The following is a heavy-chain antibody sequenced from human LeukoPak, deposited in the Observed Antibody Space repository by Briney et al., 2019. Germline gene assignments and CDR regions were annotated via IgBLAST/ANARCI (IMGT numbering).Heavy chain of an antibody. CDR1: GFTFSSYS. V-gene: IGHV3-48*04. CDR2: ISSSSSTI. J-gene: IGHJ4*02. D-gene: IGHD2-2*02. Sequence: GGSLRLSCAASGFTFSSYSMNWVRQAPGKGLEWVSYISSSSSTIYYADSVKGRFTISRDNAKNSLYLQMNSLRAEDTAVYYCAREGIVVVPAAIVVGDYWGQGTLVTVSS. CDR3: AREGIVVVPAAIVVGDY.